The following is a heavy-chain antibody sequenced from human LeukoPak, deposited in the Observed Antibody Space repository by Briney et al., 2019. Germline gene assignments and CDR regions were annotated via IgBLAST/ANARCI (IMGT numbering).Heavy chain of an antibody. V-gene: IGHV1-69*04. D-gene: IGHD2-2*03. J-gene: IGHJ6*02. CDR3: ARAPGGYCSSTSCPPFHYGMDV. CDR2: IIPIFGIA. CDR1: GGTFSSYA. Sequence: SVKVSCKASGGTFSSYAISWVRQAPGQGLEWMGRIIPIFGIANYAQKFQGRVTITADKSTSTAYMELSSLRSEDTAVYHCARAPGGYCSSTSCPPFHYGMDVWGQGTTVTVSS.